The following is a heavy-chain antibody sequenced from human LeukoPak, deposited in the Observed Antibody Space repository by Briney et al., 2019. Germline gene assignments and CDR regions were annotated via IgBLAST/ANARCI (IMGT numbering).Heavy chain of an antibody. J-gene: IGHJ4*02. D-gene: IGHD3/OR15-3a*01. V-gene: IGHV3-7*04. CDR3: AGGTGWTSNY. Sequence: GGSLRLSCAASGFTFSSYSMNWVRHAPGKGLEWVANIKQDGSDQYYVDSVRGRFTISRDNAKNSLYLQMNSLRAEDTAVYYCAGGTGWTSNYWGQGTLVTVSS. CDR1: GFTFSSYS. CDR2: IKQDGSDQ.